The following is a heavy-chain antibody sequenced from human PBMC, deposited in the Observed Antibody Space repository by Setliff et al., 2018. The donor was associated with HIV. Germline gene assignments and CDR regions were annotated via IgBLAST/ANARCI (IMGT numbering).Heavy chain of an antibody. D-gene: IGHD2-21*02. CDR1: GYTLTELS. CDR2: FDPKDGKT. CDR3: ARVNGGNSPYYFDS. Sequence: ASVKVSCKVSGYTLTELSRHWVRQAPGKGLEWMGSFDPKDGKTRYAQKFQGRVTMTRGTSTGTVYMELSRLRSDDTAVYYCARVNGGNSPYYFDSWGQGTLVTVSS. V-gene: IGHV1-24*01. J-gene: IGHJ4*02.